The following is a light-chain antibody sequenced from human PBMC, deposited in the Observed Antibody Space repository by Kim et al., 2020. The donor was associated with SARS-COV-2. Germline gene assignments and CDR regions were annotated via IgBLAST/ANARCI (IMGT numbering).Light chain of an antibody. J-gene: IGLJ3*02. CDR1: SSNIGSNT. V-gene: IGLV1-44*01. CDR2: SNN. Sequence: QSVLTQPPSASETPGQRVTMSCSGSSSNIGSNTVNWYQQLPGTAPKLLIYSNNQRPSGVPDRFSGSKSGTSASLAISGLQSEDEADYYCAAWDDSLNGWVFGGGTQLTVL. CDR3: AAWDDSLNGWV.